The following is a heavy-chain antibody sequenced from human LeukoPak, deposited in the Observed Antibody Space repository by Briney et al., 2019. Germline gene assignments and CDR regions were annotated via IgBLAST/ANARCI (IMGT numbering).Heavy chain of an antibody. Sequence: ASVKVSCKASGYTFSGFYIHWVRQAPGQGLEWMGWINPNSGVTNYAQKLQGRVTITRDTSIDTAYMQLSRLRSDDTAVYYCARRKMIQLWDYYYYYMDVWGKGTTVTVSS. CDR2: INPNSGVT. D-gene: IGHD5-18*01. CDR3: ARRKMIQLWDYYYYYMDV. CDR1: GYTFSGFY. V-gene: IGHV1-2*02. J-gene: IGHJ6*03.